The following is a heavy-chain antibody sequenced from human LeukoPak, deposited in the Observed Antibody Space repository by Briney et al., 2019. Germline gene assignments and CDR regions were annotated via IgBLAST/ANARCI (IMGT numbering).Heavy chain of an antibody. V-gene: IGHV3-48*03. CDR2: ISSSGSTI. Sequence: GGSLRLSCAASGFTFSSYEMNWVRQAPGKGLEWVSYISSSGSTIYYADSVKGRFTISRDNAKNSLYLQMNSLRAEDTAVYYCARSGKYSGYGDYWGQGTLVTVSS. CDR3: ARSGKYSGYGDY. CDR1: GFTFSSYE. J-gene: IGHJ4*02. D-gene: IGHD5-12*01.